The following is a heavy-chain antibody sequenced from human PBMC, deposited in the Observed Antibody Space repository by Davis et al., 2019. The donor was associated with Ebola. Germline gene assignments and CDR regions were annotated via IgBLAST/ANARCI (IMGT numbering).Heavy chain of an antibody. D-gene: IGHD3-10*01. Sequence: SVKVSCKASGGTFSSYAISWVRQAPGQGLEWMGRIIPILGIANYAQKFQGRVTITADKSTSTAYMELSSLRSEDTAVYYCARDLTMVRGVIMEYYFDYWGQGTLVTVSS. CDR3: ARDLTMVRGVIMEYYFDY. CDR2: IIPILGIA. J-gene: IGHJ4*02. CDR1: GGTFSSYA. V-gene: IGHV1-69*04.